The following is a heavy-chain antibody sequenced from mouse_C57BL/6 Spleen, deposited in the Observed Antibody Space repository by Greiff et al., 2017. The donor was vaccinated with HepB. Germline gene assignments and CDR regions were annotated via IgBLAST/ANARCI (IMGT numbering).Heavy chain of an antibody. J-gene: IGHJ4*01. D-gene: IGHD2-3*01. Sequence: VKLMESGAELARPGASVKMSCKASGYTFTSYTMHWVKQRPGQGLEWIGYINPSSGYTKYNQKFKDKATLTADKSSSTAYMQLSSLTSEDSAVYYCARGRLSYDGRMDYWGQGTSVTVSS. CDR1: GYTFTSYT. V-gene: IGHV1-4*01. CDR3: ARGRLSYDGRMDY. CDR2: INPSSGYT.